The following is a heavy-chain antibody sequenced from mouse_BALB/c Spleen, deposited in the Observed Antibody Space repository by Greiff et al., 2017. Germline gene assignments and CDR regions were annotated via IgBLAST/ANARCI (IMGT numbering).Heavy chain of an antibody. D-gene: IGHD1-2*01. V-gene: IGHV5-9-4*01. J-gene: IGHJ2*01. Sequence: EVKLVESGGGLVKPGGSLKLSCAASGFTFSSYAMSWVRQSPEKRLEWVAEISSGGSYTYYPDTVTGRFTISRDNAKNTLYLEMSCLRSEDTAMYYCSRESTTATRYFDYWGQGTTLTVSS. CDR2: ISSGGSYT. CDR1: GFTFSSYA. CDR3: SRESTTATRYFDY.